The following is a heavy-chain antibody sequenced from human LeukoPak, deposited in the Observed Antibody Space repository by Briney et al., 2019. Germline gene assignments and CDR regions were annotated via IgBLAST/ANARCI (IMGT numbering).Heavy chain of an antibody. CDR2: IYYSGST. CDR3: ARDCSGASCYDY. D-gene: IGHD2-15*01. Sequence: SETLSLTCAVSGGSISSYYWSWIRQPPGKGLEWIGYIYYSGSTNYNPSLKSRVTISLDTPRNQFSLKLSSVTAADTAVYCCARDCSGASCYDYWGQGTLVTVSS. J-gene: IGHJ4*02. V-gene: IGHV4-59*01. CDR1: GGSISSYY.